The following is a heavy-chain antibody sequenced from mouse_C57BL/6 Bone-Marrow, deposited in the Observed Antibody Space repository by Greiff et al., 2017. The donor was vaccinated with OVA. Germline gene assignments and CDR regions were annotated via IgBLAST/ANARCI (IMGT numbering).Heavy chain of an antibody. CDR3: ATRITDVFYAMDY. J-gene: IGHJ4*01. D-gene: IGHD2-4*01. V-gene: IGHV2-5*01. Sequence: QVQLQQSGPGLVQPSQSLSITCTVSGFSLTSYGVHWVRQSPGKGLEWLGVIWRGGSTDYNAAFMSRLSITKDNSKSQVFFKMNSLQADDTAIYYCATRITDVFYAMDYWGQGTSVTVSS. CDR1: GFSLTSYG. CDR2: IWRGGST.